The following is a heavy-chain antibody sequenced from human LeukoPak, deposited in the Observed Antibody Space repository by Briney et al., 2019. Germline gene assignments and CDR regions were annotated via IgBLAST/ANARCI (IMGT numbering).Heavy chain of an antibody. CDR1: GGSVSSGGYY. Sequence: SQTLSLTCTVSGGSVSSGGYYWSWIRQHPGKGLEWIGYIYYSGSTYYNPSLKSRVTISVDTSKNQFSLKLSSVTAADTAVYYCARGPTVVNGGFDYWGQGTLVTVSS. CDR3: ARGPTVVNGGFDY. J-gene: IGHJ4*02. D-gene: IGHD3-22*01. V-gene: IGHV4-31*03. CDR2: IYYSGST.